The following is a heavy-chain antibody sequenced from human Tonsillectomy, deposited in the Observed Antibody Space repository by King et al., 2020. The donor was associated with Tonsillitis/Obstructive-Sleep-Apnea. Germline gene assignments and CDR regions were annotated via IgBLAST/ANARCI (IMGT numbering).Heavy chain of an antibody. V-gene: IGHV3-7*02. CDR3: ASTYYDFWSGYRYFDY. CDR1: GFTFSSYW. CDR2: IKQDGSEK. Sequence: VQLVESGGGLVQPGGSLRLSCAASGFTFSSYWMSWVRQAPGKGLEWVANIKQDGSEKYYVDSVKGRFTISRDNAKNSLYLHMNSLRAEDTAVYYCASTYYDFWSGYRYFDYWGQGTLVTVSS. J-gene: IGHJ4*02. D-gene: IGHD3-3*01.